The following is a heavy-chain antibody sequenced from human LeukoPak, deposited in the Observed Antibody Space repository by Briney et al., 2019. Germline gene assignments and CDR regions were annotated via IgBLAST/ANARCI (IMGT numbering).Heavy chain of an antibody. V-gene: IGHV1-2*02. J-gene: IGHJ3*02. CDR2: INPNSGGT. CDR1: GYTFTGYY. CDR3: ARTLSDAFDI. Sequence: ASVRVSCKASGYTFTGYYMHWVRQAPGQGLEWMGWINPNSGGTNYAQKFQGRVTMTRDTSISTPYMELSRLRSDDTAVYYCARTLSDAFDIWGQGTMVTVSS.